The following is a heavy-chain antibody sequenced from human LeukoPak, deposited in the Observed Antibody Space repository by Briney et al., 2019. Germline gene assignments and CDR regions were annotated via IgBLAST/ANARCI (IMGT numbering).Heavy chain of an antibody. CDR2: ISTYNGNT. Sequence: GGSVKVSCKASGYTLSSYGFSWVRQAPGQGLEWMGWISTYNGNTIYAQKLQGRVTMTTDTSTSTTYMELRSLRSDDTAVYYCARGGVPHSNSGYDYWGQGTLVTVSS. CDR1: GYTLSSYG. CDR3: ARGGVPHSNSGYDY. D-gene: IGHD1-26*01. J-gene: IGHJ4*02. V-gene: IGHV1-18*01.